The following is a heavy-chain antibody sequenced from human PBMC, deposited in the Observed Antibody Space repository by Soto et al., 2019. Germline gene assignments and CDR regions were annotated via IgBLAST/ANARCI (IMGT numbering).Heavy chain of an antibody. V-gene: IGHV3-48*01. J-gene: IGHJ4*02. CDR3: AGGRGAAAAINFDY. D-gene: IGHD2-2*01. Sequence: EVQLVESGGGLVQPGGSLRLSCAASGFTFSSYSMHWVRQAPGKGLEWVSYISSSSSTIYYADSVKGRFTISRDNAMNSLYLQMNNLRAADTAVYYCAGGRGAAAAINFDYWGQGTLVTVSS. CDR1: GFTFSSYS. CDR2: ISSSSSTI.